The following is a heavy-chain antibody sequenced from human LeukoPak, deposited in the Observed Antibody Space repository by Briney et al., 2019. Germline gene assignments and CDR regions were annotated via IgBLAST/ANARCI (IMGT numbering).Heavy chain of an antibody. Sequence: GASLKISCKGSGSNFTSFWIGWVRQLPGKGLEWMGIIYPGVSDTRYSPSFQGQVTISADKSVSTAYLQWSRLKASDTAMYYCARSVSGSYPTFDYWGQGTLVTVSS. J-gene: IGHJ4*02. CDR3: ARSVSGSYPTFDY. CDR2: IYPGVSDT. D-gene: IGHD1-26*01. V-gene: IGHV5-51*01. CDR1: GSNFTSFW.